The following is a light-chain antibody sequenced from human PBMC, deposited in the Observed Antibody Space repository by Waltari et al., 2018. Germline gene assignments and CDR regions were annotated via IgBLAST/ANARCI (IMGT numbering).Light chain of an antibody. CDR2: EVS. V-gene: IGLV2-14*01. CDR1: SSDVGGYNS. CDR3: SSYTSSSTLV. Sequence: QSALTQPASVSGSPGQSLTISCTGTSSDVGGYNSVSWYQQHPGKAPKLIIYEVSNRPSGVSNRFSGSKSGNTASLTISGLQAEDEADYYCSSYTSSSTLVFGGGTYLTVL. J-gene: IGLJ2*01.